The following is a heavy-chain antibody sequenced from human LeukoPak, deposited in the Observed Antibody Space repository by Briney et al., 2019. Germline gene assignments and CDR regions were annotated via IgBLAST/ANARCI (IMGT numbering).Heavy chain of an antibody. CDR2: ISSSSSYI. Sequence: GGSLRLSCAASGFTFSSYSMNWVRQAPGKGLEWVSSISSSSSYIYYADSVKGPFTISRDNAKNSLYLQMNSLRAEDTAVYYCARDITDSIVVVVAATRGYYYYGMDVWGQGTTVTVSS. J-gene: IGHJ6*02. V-gene: IGHV3-21*01. D-gene: IGHD2-15*01. CDR3: ARDITDSIVVVVAATRGYYYYGMDV. CDR1: GFTFSSYS.